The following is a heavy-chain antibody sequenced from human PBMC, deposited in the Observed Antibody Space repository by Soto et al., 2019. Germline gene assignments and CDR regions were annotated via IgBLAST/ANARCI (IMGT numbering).Heavy chain of an antibody. J-gene: IGHJ4*02. V-gene: IGHV4-34*01. CDR3: ARGSNGSGSFDY. D-gene: IGHD3-10*01. CDR1: GGSFSGYY. CDR2: INHSGST. Sequence: SETLSLTCAVYGGSFSGYYWSWIRQPPGKGLEWTGEINHSGSTNYNPSLKSRVTISVDTSKNQFSLKLSSVTAADTAVYYCARGSNGSGSFDYWGQGTLVTVSS.